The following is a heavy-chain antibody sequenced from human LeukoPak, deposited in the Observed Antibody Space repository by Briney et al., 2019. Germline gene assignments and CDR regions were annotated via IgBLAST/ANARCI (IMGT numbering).Heavy chain of an antibody. CDR2: IYSGGST. Sequence: GGSLRLSCAASGFTVSSNYMSWVRQAPGEGLEWVSVIYSGGSTYYADSVKGRFTISRDNAKNTLFLQMNGLRAEDTAVYYCARVSLSSGCLSNGGQGTLATVSS. J-gene: IGHJ4*02. V-gene: IGHV3-66*01. CDR3: ARVSLSSGCLSN. CDR1: GFTVSSNY. D-gene: IGHD6-19*01.